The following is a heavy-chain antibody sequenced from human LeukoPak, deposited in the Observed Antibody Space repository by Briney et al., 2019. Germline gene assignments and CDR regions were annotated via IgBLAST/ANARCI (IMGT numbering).Heavy chain of an antibody. CDR2: INPDGSTT. CDR1: GFTFITYW. J-gene: IGHJ5*02. D-gene: IGHD2/OR15-2a*01. CDR3: AKNFYWFDP. Sequence: GGSLRLSCAASGFTFITYWMHWVRQAPGKGLVWVSRINPDGSTTSYADSVKGRFTISRDNSKNTLYLQMNSLRAEDTAVYFCAKNFYWFDPWGQGTLVTVSS. V-gene: IGHV3-74*01.